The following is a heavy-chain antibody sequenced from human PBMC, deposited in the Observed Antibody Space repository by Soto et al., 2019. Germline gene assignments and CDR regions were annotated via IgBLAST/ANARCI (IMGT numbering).Heavy chain of an antibody. J-gene: IGHJ4*02. CDR1: GGSISSYY. Sequence: PSETLSLTCTVSGGSISSYYWSWIRQPPGKGLEWIGYIYYSGSTNYNPSLKSRVTISRDNAKKSLYLQLSSLRAEDTAVYYCARLRGDYFDNWGQGTLVTVSS. CDR2: IYYSGST. V-gene: IGHV4-59*12. CDR3: ARLRGDYFDN.